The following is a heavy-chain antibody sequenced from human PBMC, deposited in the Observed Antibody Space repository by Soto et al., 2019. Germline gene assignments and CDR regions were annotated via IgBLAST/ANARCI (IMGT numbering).Heavy chain of an antibody. CDR2: INAGNGNT. J-gene: IGHJ4*02. CDR3: ARGEGYKRELYFVY. V-gene: IGHV1-3*01. Sequence: AASVKVSCKASGYTFTSYAMHWVRPAPGQRLEWMGWINAGNGNTKYSQKFQGRVTITRDTSASTAYMELSSLRSEDTAVYYCARGEGYKRELYFVYGGQGTLVTGS. D-gene: IGHD1-7*01. CDR1: GYTFTSYA.